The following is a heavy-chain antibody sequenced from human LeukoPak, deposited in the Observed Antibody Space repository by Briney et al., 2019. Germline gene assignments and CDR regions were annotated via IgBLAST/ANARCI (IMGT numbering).Heavy chain of an antibody. CDR1: GYTFTTYG. V-gene: IGHV1-18*01. J-gene: IGHJ3*02. CDR3: ARDLPGYFDWQLTSATFDI. CDR2: ISCYNGNT. D-gene: IGHD3-9*01. Sequence: ASVKVSCKASGYTFTTYGISWVRQAPGQGLEWVGWISCYNGNTYYAHKLQGRVTMTTDTSTSTAYMALRSLRSDDTAVYYCARDLPGYFDWQLTSATFDIWGQGTMVTVSS.